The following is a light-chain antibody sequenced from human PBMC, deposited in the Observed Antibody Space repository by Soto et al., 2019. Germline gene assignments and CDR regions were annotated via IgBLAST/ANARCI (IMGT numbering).Light chain of an antibody. CDR1: SSDVGGYNY. CDR2: DVS. CDR3: SSYTSSSTLEGV. Sequence: QSVLTQPASVSGSPGQSITISCTGTSSDVGGYNYVSWYQQHPGKAPKLMIYDVSNRPSGVSNRFSGSKSGNTASLTISGLQAEDEADYYGSSYTSSSTLEGVFGGGTKLTVL. V-gene: IGLV2-14*01. J-gene: IGLJ2*01.